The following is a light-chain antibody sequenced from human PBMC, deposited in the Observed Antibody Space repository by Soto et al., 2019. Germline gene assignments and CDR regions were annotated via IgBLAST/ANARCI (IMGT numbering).Light chain of an antibody. CDR3: QQYNNWPWT. V-gene: IGKV3-15*01. CDR2: GAS. CDR1: QSVSSN. Sequence: EIVLTQSPGTLSLSPGERATLSCRASQSVSSNLAWYQQKPGQAHRFLVHGASTRATGIPARFSGSGSGTEFTLTISNLQSEDFAVYYCQQYNNWPWTFGQGTKVDIK. J-gene: IGKJ1*01.